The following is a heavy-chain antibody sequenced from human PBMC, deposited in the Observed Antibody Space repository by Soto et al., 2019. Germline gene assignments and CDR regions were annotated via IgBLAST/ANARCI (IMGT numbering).Heavy chain of an antibody. J-gene: IGHJ6*02. CDR2: ISYDGSNK. D-gene: IGHD3-22*01. Sequence: QVQLVESGGGVVQPGRSLRLSCAASGFTFSSYAMHWVRQAPGKGLEWVAVISYDGSNKYYADSVKGRFTISRDNSENTLYLHMNSLRAEDTAVYYCARDPGGYDSSGYAPKYYYYYGMDVWGQGTTVTVSS. CDR1: GFTFSSYA. V-gene: IGHV3-30-3*01. CDR3: ARDPGGYDSSGYAPKYYYYYGMDV.